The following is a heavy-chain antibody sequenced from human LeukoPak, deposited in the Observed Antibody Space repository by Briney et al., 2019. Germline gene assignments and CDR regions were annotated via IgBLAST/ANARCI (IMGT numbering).Heavy chain of an antibody. J-gene: IGHJ4*02. D-gene: IGHD5-24*01. Sequence: GGSLRLSCAASGFTVSSNYMSWVRQAPGKGLEWISYVGIDSGNTNYADSVKGRFTISGDKAKNSLYPQMNSLRVEDTAVYYCARDYKYAFDNWGQGTLVTVSS. CDR2: VGIDSGNT. CDR3: ARDYKYAFDN. CDR1: GFTVSSNY. V-gene: IGHV3-11*06.